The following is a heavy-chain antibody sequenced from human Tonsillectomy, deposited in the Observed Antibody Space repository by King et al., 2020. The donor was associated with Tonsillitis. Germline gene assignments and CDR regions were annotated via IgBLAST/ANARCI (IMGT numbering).Heavy chain of an antibody. D-gene: IGHD1-26*01. J-gene: IGHJ3*02. V-gene: IGHV3-30*04. CDR2: ISYDGSNK. Sequence: QLVQSGGGVVHPGRSLRLSCAASGFTFSIYAMHWVRQAPGKGLEWVAVISYDGSNKYYADSVKGRFTISRDNSKNTLYLQMNSLRAEDTAVYYCAIIVGAYYRAFDIWGQGTMVTVSS. CDR3: AIIVGAYYRAFDI. CDR1: GFTFSIYA.